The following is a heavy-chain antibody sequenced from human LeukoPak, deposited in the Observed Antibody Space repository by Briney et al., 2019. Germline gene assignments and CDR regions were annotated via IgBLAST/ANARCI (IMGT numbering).Heavy chain of an antibody. V-gene: IGHV3-7*04. J-gene: IGHJ4*02. CDR3: TRVGYIDEGIDY. D-gene: IGHD5-24*01. Sequence: GGSLRLSCAGSGFTFSTYWMTWVRQAPGKGLEWVANIKQDGSKKSYVDSVKGRFTISRDNAKNSLYLQMNSLRAEDTAIYYCTRVGYIDEGIDYWGQGTLVTVSS. CDR1: GFTFSTYW. CDR2: IKQDGSKK.